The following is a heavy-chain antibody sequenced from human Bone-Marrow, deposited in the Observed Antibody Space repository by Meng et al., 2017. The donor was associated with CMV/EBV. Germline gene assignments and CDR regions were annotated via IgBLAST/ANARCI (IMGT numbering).Heavy chain of an antibody. CDR3: AKHLRPGVYYFDY. CDR2: ISGSGGST. CDR1: GFTFSIYW. Sequence: GGSLRLSCAASGFTFSIYWMSWVRQAPGKGLEWVSAISGSGGSTYYADSVKGRFTISRDNSKNTLYLQMNSPRAEDTAVYYCAKHLRPGVYYFDYWGQGTLVTVSS. J-gene: IGHJ4*02. V-gene: IGHV3-23*01. D-gene: IGHD2-8*01.